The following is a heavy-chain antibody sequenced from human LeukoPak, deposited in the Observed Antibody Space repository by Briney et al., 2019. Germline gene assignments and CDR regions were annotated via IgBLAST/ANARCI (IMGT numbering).Heavy chain of an antibody. Sequence: ASMKVSCKASGFTFTDHYMHCVRQAPGQGLEWMGWINPNSGDTNYAQKFQGRVIMTRDTSISTAYMELSRLRSDDTAVYYCARDWRKWNYFDYWGQGSLVTVSS. V-gene: IGHV1-2*02. CDR3: ARDWRKWNYFDY. CDR1: GFTFTDHY. J-gene: IGHJ4*02. D-gene: IGHD2-8*01. CDR2: INPNSGDT.